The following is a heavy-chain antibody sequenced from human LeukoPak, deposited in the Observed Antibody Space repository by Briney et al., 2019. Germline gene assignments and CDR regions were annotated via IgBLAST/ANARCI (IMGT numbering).Heavy chain of an antibody. V-gene: IGHV1-2*02. J-gene: IGHJ2*01. Sequence: GASVKVSCKASGYTFTVYYIHWVRQAPGQGLEWMGCINPKTSGTNYARKFQGRVTMTRDTSISTAYMELSRLRSDDTAVYFCARIDVYYDCSGRTSWFFDLWGRGTLVTVSS. CDR2: INPKTSGT. CDR3: ARIDVYYDCSGRTSWFFDL. CDR1: GYTFTVYY. D-gene: IGHD3-22*01.